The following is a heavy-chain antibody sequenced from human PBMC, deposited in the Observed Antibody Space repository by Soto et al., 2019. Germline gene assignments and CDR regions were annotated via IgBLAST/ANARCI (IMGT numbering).Heavy chain of an antibody. Sequence: ETPAISRTVPGDSTSGNYWSWIRQPPGKGLEWIGYIYDSGSTNYSPSLQSRVTMSVDRSKNQFSLALTSVTAADTALYFCARYRRGTGWYYLDYWGQG. CDR1: GDSTSGNY. D-gene: IGHD6-19*01. V-gene: IGHV4-59*01. J-gene: IGHJ4*02. CDR2: IYDSGST. CDR3: ARYRRGTGWYYLDY.